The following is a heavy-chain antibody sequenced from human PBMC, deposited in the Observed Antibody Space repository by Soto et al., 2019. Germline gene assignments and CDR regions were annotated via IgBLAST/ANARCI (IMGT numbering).Heavy chain of an antibody. D-gene: IGHD4-17*01. CDR2: ITNTGIAT. CDR3: AKGFDYGDTKHIDH. V-gene: IGHV3-23*01. CDR1: GFGFSTHA. J-gene: IGHJ4*02. Sequence: GSLGLACPASGFGFSTHALSWVRQAPGKGLEWLSSITNTGIATHYADSVKGRFTISRENSRNTLHLQMNNLRVDDTAVYYCAKGFDYGDTKHIDHWGQGTMVTVSS.